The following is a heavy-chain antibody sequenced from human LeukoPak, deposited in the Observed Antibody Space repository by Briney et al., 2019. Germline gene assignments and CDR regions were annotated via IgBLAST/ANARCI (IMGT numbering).Heavy chain of an antibody. CDR1: GVIFSTYG. Sequence: GSLRLSCEASGVIFSTYGMHWVRQAPGKGLEWVAVIWYDGSNKYYADSVKGRFTISRHNSKNTLYLQMSSLRAEDTAVYYCVREKSGYTNGWYLFDYWGQGTLVTVSS. CDR2: IWYDGSNK. D-gene: IGHD6-19*01. CDR3: VREKSGYTNGWYLFDY. V-gene: IGHV3-33*01. J-gene: IGHJ4*02.